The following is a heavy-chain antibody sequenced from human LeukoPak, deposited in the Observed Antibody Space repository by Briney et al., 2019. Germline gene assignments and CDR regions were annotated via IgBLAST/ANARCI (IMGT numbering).Heavy chain of an antibody. V-gene: IGHV4-34*01. Sequence: PGGSLRLSCAASGFTSSSYEMNWVRQPPGKGMEWIGEISHSGSTNYNPPLKSRVTISVDTSKNQFSLQLNSVTPEDTAVYYCAREGVAVAGTVNFDYWGQGTLVTVSS. CDR1: GFTSSSYE. J-gene: IGHJ4*02. CDR2: ISHSGST. CDR3: AREGVAVAGTVNFDY. D-gene: IGHD6-19*01.